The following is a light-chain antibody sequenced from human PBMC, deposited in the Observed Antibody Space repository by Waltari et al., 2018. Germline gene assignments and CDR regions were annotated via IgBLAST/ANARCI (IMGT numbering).Light chain of an antibody. CDR2: GAS. J-gene: IGKJ2*01. Sequence: EIVMTQSPATLSVSPGERATLSCRASQSVSSSLAWYQQKPGRAPRLLIYGASTRATVIPSRFSGSGSGTGFTLTINSLQSEDSAVYYCQQYKNWPPMYTFGQGTKLEIK. CDR1: QSVSSS. CDR3: QQYKNWPPMYT. V-gene: IGKV3-15*01.